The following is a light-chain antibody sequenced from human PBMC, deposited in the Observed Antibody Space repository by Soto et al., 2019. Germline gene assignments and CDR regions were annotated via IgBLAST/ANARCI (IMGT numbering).Light chain of an antibody. Sequence: QSVLTQPPSASEAPGQRVTISCSGSSSNIGSNTVNWYQQFPGTAPRVLMYSNNQRPSGVPDRFSGSKSGTSVFLAISGLQSDDEADYYCAAWDDSLDGPVFGGGTKVTVL. J-gene: IGLJ3*02. CDR3: AAWDDSLDGPV. CDR2: SNN. CDR1: SSNIGSNT. V-gene: IGLV1-44*01.